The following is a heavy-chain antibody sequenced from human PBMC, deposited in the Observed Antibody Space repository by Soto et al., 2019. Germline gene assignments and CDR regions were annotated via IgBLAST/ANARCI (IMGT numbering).Heavy chain of an antibody. J-gene: IGHJ5*02. V-gene: IGHV4-59*01. CDR3: ARSSINWGFDP. Sequence: SETLSLTCSVSFGSISNYYWNWIRQPPGKGLEWIGYISYSGTTTYNPSLKSRVTISIDTSNNRFSLNVRSVTSADTAVYFCARSSINWGFDPWGQGTLVTVSS. CDR2: ISYSGTT. CDR1: FGSISNYY. D-gene: IGHD3-16*01.